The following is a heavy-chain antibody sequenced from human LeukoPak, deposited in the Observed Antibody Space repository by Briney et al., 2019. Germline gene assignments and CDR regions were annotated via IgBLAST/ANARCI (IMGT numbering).Heavy chain of an antibody. CDR3: ARVPTVTTYYLDY. J-gene: IGHJ4*02. Sequence: SEALSLTCTVSGGCISGYFWSWLRQPPGKGLEWIGYIYSSGSASYNPSLKSRVTISVDTSKNQFSLRLSSVTAADTAVYYCARVPTVTTYYLDYWGQGTLVTVSS. CDR2: IYSSGSA. CDR1: GGCISGYF. D-gene: IGHD4-17*01. V-gene: IGHV4-59*01.